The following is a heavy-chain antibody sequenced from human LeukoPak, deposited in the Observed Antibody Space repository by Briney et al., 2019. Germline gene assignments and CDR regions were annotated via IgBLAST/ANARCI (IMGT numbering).Heavy chain of an antibody. D-gene: IGHD6-6*01. Sequence: PSETLSLTCAVSGGSISSGGYSWSWLRQRPGKGLEGIGYIYHSGSTYYNPSLKSRVTISVDRSKNQFSLKLNSVTAADTAVYYYAREHSSSLNPYIDYWGQGTLVTASS. CDR1: GGSISSGGYS. CDR3: AREHSSSLNPYIDY. V-gene: IGHV4-30-2*01. CDR2: IYHSGST. J-gene: IGHJ4*02.